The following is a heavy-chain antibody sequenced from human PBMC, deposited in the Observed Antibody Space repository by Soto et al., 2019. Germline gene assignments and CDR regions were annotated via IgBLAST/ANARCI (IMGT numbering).Heavy chain of an antibody. Sequence: QVQLVQSGAEVKKPGSSVKVSCKASGGTFSSYSISWVRQAPGQGLEWMGRIIPILGIANYAQKFQGRVTITADKATRTAYMELSSLRSEDTAVYYCARVPTVMGGAYYLDYWSQGILVTVSS. J-gene: IGHJ4*02. V-gene: IGHV1-69*02. CDR3: ARVPTVMGGAYYLDY. CDR2: IIPILGIA. D-gene: IGHD5-18*01. CDR1: GGTFSSYS.